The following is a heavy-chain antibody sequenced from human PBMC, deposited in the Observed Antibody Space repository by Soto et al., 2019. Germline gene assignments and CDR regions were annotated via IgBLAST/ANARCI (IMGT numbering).Heavy chain of an antibody. CDR3: ARDSVDTAMENYYYYGMDV. V-gene: IGHV1-69*06. Sequence: GASVKVSWKASGGTFSSYAISWVRQAPGRGLEWMGGIIPIFGTANYAQKFQGRVTITADKSTSTAYMELSSLRSEDTAVYYCARDSVDTAMENYYYYGMDVWGQGTTVTVSS. D-gene: IGHD5-18*01. CDR2: IIPIFGTA. J-gene: IGHJ6*02. CDR1: GGTFSSYA.